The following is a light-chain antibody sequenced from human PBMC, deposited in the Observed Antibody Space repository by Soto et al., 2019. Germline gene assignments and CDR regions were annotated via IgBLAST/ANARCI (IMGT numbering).Light chain of an antibody. V-gene: IGLV2-11*02. CDR2: DVT. Sequence: QSVLTQPPSVSAAPGQKVTISCSGSSSNIENNYVSWYQQLPGTAPKLMIYDVTKRPSGVPDRFSGSKSANTASLTISGLQAEDEADYYCCSYGGTFTNVIFGGGTKLTVL. J-gene: IGLJ2*01. CDR3: CSYGGTFTNVI. CDR1: SSNIENNY.